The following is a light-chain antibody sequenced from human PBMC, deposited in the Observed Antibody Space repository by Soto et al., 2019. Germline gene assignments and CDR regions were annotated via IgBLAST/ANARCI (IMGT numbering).Light chain of an antibody. J-gene: IGKJ1*01. CDR3: QQGYTTRLT. Sequence: DIQMTQSPTSLSASVGDRVTITCRASQNIRSYLNWYQQIPGTAPNLLIYATSILQTGVPSRFSGSGTGTDFTLTINGLKPADFATYYCQQGYTTRLTFGQGTKVEIK. V-gene: IGKV1-39*01. CDR1: QNIRSY. CDR2: ATS.